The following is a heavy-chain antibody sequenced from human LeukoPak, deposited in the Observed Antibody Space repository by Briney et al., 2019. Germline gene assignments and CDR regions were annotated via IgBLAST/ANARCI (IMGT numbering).Heavy chain of an antibody. V-gene: IGHV1-8*01. D-gene: IGHD6-13*01. Sequence: ASVKVSCKASGYTFTCYDINWVRQATGQGLEWMGWMNPNSGNTGYAQKFQGRVTMTRNTSISTAYMELSGLRSEDTAVYYCARVAAAGRAAYYMDVWGKGTTVTVSS. CDR2: MNPNSGNT. CDR1: GYTFTCYD. J-gene: IGHJ6*03. CDR3: ARVAAAGRAAYYMDV.